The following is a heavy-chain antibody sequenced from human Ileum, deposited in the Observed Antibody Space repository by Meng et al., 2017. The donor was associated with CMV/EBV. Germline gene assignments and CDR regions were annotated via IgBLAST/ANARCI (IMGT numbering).Heavy chain of an antibody. CDR3: ARDPIPEGFDY. V-gene: IGHV3-21*01. Sequence: GESLKISCVASGFPFSSYAMSWVRQAPGKGLEWVSSISSSSSYIYYADSVKGRFTISRDNAKNSLYLQMNSLRAEDTAVYYCARDPIPEGFDYWGQGTLVTVSS. J-gene: IGHJ4*02. D-gene: IGHD2-2*01. CDR2: ISSSSSYI. CDR1: GFPFSSYA.